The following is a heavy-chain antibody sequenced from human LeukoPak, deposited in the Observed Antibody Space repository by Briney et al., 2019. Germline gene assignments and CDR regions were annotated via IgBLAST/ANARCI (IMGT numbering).Heavy chain of an antibody. J-gene: IGHJ5*02. CDR3: ARAIAAAGTGFDP. V-gene: IGHV5-51*01. D-gene: IGHD6-13*01. CDR1: GYSFTSYW. Sequence: GESLKISCKGSGYSFTSYWIGWVRQMPGKGLEWMGIIYPGDSDTRYSPSFQGQVTISADKSISTAYLQWSSLKASDTAMYYCARAIAAAGTGFDPWGQGTLVTVSS. CDR2: IYPGDSDT.